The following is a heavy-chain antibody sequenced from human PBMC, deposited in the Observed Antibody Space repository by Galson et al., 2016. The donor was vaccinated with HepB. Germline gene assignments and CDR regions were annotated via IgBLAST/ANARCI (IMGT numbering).Heavy chain of an antibody. D-gene: IGHD6-13*01. CDR2: IMPILRTT. CDR1: GGSFSRQT. V-gene: IGHV1-69*13. CDR3: ASGEEVAAAGTEFDY. Sequence: SVKVSCKVSGGSFSRQTIIWVRQAPGQGLEWMGGIMPILRTTNYAQKFQDRVTITADDSTSTAYMVLSRLKFEDTAVYYCASGEEVAAAGTEFDYWGQGTLVTVSS. J-gene: IGHJ4*02.